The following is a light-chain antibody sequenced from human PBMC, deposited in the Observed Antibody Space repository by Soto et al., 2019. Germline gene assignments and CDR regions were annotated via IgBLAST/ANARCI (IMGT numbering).Light chain of an antibody. J-gene: IGLJ1*01. CDR3: CSYAGSSTDI. Sequence: QSALTQPASVSGSPGQSITISCTGTSSDVGSYNLVSWYQQNPGKAPKLMIYEGTKRPSGVSNRFSGSKSGNTASLTISGLQAEDEADYHCCSYAGSSTDIFGTGTKGTVL. CDR2: EGT. CDR1: SSDVGSYNL. V-gene: IGLV2-23*01.